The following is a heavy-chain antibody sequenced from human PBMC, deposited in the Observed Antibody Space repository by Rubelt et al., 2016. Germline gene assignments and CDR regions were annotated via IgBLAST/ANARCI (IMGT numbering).Heavy chain of an antibody. CDR2: IFHYGTT. CDR1: GYSISSGYC. J-gene: IGHJ1*01. CDR3: ARDSTEYFHH. Sequence: QVQLQESGPGLVKPSETLSLTCAVSGYSISSGYCWGWIRQPPGKGLEWIGSIFHYGTTFYNPSLKGRVTISVDMSRNQFSLKMSSVTAADTAVYYCARDSTEYFHHWGLGTLVTVSS. V-gene: IGHV4-38-2*02.